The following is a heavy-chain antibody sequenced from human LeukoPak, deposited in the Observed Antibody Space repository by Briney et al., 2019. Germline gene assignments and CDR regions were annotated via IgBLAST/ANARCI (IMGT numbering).Heavy chain of an antibody. CDR1: GFTFSSYS. CDR3: AKTENPYDFWSVPTIQGLYYYYYMDV. Sequence: PGGSLRLSCAASGFTFSSYSMNWVRQAPGKGLEWVSSISSSSSYIYYADSVKGRFTISRDNAKNSLYLQMNSLRAEDTAVYYCAKTENPYDFWSVPTIQGLYYYYYMDVWGKGTTVTVSS. D-gene: IGHD3-3*01. J-gene: IGHJ6*03. CDR2: ISSSSSYI. V-gene: IGHV3-21*01.